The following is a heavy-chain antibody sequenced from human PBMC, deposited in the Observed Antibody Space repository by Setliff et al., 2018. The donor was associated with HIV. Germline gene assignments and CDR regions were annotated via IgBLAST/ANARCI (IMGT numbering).Heavy chain of an antibody. Sequence: GGSLRLSCEASGFTFSGYWMHWVRQAPGKELVWVSRINSDGSSISYADSVKGRFTISRDNSKNTLYLQMNSLRVEDTAVYYCAKDVCSGAYCYAYYYYGMDVWGQGTMVTSP. CDR3: AKDVCSGAYCYAYYYYGMDV. CDR1: GFTFSGYW. D-gene: IGHD2-15*01. J-gene: IGHJ6*02. CDR2: INSDGSSI. V-gene: IGHV3-74*01.